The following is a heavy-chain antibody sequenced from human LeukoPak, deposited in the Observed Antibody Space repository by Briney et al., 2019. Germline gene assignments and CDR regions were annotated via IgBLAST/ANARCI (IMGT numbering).Heavy chain of an antibody. CDR2: IRQDGSVN. CDR3: ARGCGSASCP. V-gene: IGHV3-7*04. CDR1: GFTFSSYW. D-gene: IGHD2-2*01. J-gene: IGHJ5*02. Sequence: GGSLRLSCEASGFTFSSYWMSWVRQAPGKGLEWVATIRQDGSVNRYVDSVKGRFTVSRDNAKNSLYLQMNSLRAEDTAVYYCARGCGSASCPWGQGTLVTVST.